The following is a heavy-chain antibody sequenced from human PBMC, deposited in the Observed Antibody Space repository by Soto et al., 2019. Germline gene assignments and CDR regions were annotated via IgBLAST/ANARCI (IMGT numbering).Heavy chain of an antibody. V-gene: IGHV1-18*01. J-gene: IGHJ5*02. CDR3: ARGGVGHCSGGSCPRSWFDP. CDR2: ISPYNGNT. CDR1: GYTFTNYG. D-gene: IGHD2-15*01. Sequence: QVQLVQSGDEVKKPGASVKASCKASGYTFTNYGVSWMRQAPGQQLEWMGWISPYNGNTDYAQKLQGRVTMTTDTSTSTAFMELRSLRSDDTAVYYCARGGVGHCSGGSCPRSWFDPWGQGTLVTVSS.